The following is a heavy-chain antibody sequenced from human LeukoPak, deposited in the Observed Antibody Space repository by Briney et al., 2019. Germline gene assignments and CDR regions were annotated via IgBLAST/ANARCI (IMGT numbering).Heavy chain of an antibody. CDR3: ARRPTYYYGSGSPSHPYFDY. V-gene: IGHV3-21*01. D-gene: IGHD3-10*01. CDR2: ISSSSSYI. Sequence: PGGSLRLSCAASGFTFSSYSMNWVRQDPGKGLEWVSSISSSSSYIYYADSVKGRFTISRDNAKNSLYLQMNSLRAEDTAVYYCARRPTYYYGSGSPSHPYFDYWGQGTLVTVSS. CDR1: GFTFSSYS. J-gene: IGHJ4*02.